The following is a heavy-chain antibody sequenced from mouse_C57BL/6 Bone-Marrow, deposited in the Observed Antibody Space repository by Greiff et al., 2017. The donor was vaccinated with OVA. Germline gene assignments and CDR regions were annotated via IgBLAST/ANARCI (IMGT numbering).Heavy chain of an antibody. CDR1: AYEFPSHD. CDR3: ARHASYGKDAMDY. Sequence: EVKLMESGGGLVQPGESLKLSCESNAYEFPSHDMSWVRKTPEKRLELVAAINSDGGSTYYPDTMERRFIISRDNTKKTLYLQMSSLRSEDTALYYCARHASYGKDAMDYWGQGTSVTVSS. J-gene: IGHJ4*01. V-gene: IGHV5-2*01. CDR2: INSDGGST. D-gene: IGHD2-10*01.